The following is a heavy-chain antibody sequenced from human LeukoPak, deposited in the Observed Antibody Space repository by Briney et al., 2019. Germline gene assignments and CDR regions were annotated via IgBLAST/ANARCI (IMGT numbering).Heavy chain of an antibody. CDR3: AKHGSSGWYYFDY. D-gene: IGHD6-19*01. CDR1: GFTFSSYA. CDR2: ISGSGGST. Sequence: GGSLRLSCAASGFTFSSYAMSWVRQAPGKGLEWVSAISGSGGSTYYADSVEGRFTISRDNSKNTLYLQMNSLRAEDTAVYYCAKHGSSGWYYFDYWGQGTLVTVSS. V-gene: IGHV3-23*01. J-gene: IGHJ4*02.